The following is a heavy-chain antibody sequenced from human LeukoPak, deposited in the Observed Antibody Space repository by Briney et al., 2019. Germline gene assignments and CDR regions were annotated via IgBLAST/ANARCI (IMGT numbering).Heavy chain of an antibody. CDR2: INAGNGNT. D-gene: IGHD1-26*01. CDR3: ARQGGGPYSGSPFDY. V-gene: IGHV1-3*01. Sequence: ASVKVSCKASGYTFTSYAMHWVRQAPGQRLEWMGWINAGNGNTKYSQKFQGRVTITRDTSACTAYMELSSLRSEDTAVYYCARQGGGPYSGSPFDYWGQGTLVTVSS. J-gene: IGHJ4*02. CDR1: GYTFTSYA.